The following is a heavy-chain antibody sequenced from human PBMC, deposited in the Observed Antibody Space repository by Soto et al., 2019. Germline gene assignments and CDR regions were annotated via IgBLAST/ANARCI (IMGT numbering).Heavy chain of an antibody. D-gene: IGHD3-3*01. Sequence: LQLQESGPGLVKPSETLSLTCTVSGGSISSSSYYWGWIRQPPGKGLEWIGSIYYSGSTYYNPSLKSRVTISVDTSKNQFSLKLSSVTAADTAVYYCARHYPNDFWSGYYLAVAGNLDYWGQGTLVTLSS. CDR3: ARHYPNDFWSGYYLAVAGNLDY. CDR1: GGSISSSSYY. V-gene: IGHV4-39*01. J-gene: IGHJ4*02. CDR2: IYYSGST.